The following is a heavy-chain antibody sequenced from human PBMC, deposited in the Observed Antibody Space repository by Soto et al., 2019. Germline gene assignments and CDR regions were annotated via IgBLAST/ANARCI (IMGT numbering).Heavy chain of an antibody. J-gene: IGHJ5*02. CDR2: INSDGSST. Sequence: LRLSCAASGFTFSSYWMHWVRQAPGKGLVWVSRINSDGSSTSYADSVKGRFTISRDNAKNTLYLQMNSLRAEDTAVYYCARATGGYSSSWYIFWFDPWGQGTLVTVSS. CDR3: ARATGGYSSSWYIFWFDP. V-gene: IGHV3-74*01. D-gene: IGHD6-13*01. CDR1: GFTFSSYW.